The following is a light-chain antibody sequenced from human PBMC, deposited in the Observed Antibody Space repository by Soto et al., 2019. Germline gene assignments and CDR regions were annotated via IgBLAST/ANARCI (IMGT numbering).Light chain of an antibody. CDR1: QSVSSSY. CDR3: QQYGSSPIT. V-gene: IGKV3D-20*01. CDR2: DAS. Sequence: EVVLKQSPSTVSLSTGERATLSCGASQSVSSSYLAWYQQKPGLAPRLLIYDASSRATGIPDRFSGSGSGTDFTLTISRLEPEDFAVYYCQQYGSSPITFGQGTRLAIK. J-gene: IGKJ5*01.